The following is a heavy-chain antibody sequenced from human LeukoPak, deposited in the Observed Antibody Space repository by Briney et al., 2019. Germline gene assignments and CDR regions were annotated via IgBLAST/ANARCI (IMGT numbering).Heavy chain of an antibody. CDR3: ARSMVRGVIITIDYYYMDV. V-gene: IGHV1-69*05. CDR2: IIPIFGTA. J-gene: IGHJ6*03. D-gene: IGHD3-10*01. Sequence: SVKVSCKASGGTFSSYAISWVRQAPGQGLEWMGGIIPIFGTANYAQKFQGRVTITTDESTSTAYMELSSLRSEDTAVYYCARSMVRGVIITIDYYYMDVWGKGTTVTVSS. CDR1: GGTFSSYA.